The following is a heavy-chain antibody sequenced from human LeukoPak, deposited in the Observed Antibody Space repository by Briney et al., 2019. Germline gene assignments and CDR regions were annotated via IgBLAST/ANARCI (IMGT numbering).Heavy chain of an antibody. D-gene: IGHD3-22*01. V-gene: IGHV4-39*01. CDR3: AKSDSSGSYFDY. J-gene: IGHJ4*02. CDR2: MYNGETT. CDR1: GGSLTSTSHY. Sequence: PQTMYPTCNVYGGSLTSTSHYWGWIRDPPGNGLEWIASMYNGETTYYTSSQNRLVTISVATSKNQFSPTLSSVTAADTALYYSAKSDSSGSYFDYWGQGTLLTVSS.